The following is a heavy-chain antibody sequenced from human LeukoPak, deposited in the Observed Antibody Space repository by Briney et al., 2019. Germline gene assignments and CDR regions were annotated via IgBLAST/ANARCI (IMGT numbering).Heavy chain of an antibody. V-gene: IGHV3-53*01. CDR3: ARVDTMVRGVIDYYFDY. CDR1: GFTVSSNY. Sequence: GGSLRLSCAASGFTVSSNYMSWVRQPPGKGLELVSVIYSGGSTYYADSVKGRFTISRDNSKNRLYLQMNSLRAEETAVYYCARVDTMVRGVIDYYFDYWGQGTLVTVSS. D-gene: IGHD3-10*01. J-gene: IGHJ4*02. CDR2: IYSGGST.